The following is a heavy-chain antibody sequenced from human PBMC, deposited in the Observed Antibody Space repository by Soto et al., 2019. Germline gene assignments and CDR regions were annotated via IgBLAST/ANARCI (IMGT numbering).Heavy chain of an antibody. CDR3: ARHNPHIVVVPAASGYYYYMDV. D-gene: IGHD2-2*01. J-gene: IGHJ6*03. Sequence: GESLKISCKGSGYSFTSYWIGWVRQMPGKGLEWMGIIYPGDSDTRYSPSFQGQVTISADKSISTAYLQWSSLKASDTAMYYCARHNPHIVVVPAASGYYYYMDVWGKGTTVTVSS. CDR2: IYPGDSDT. CDR1: GYSFTSYW. V-gene: IGHV5-51*01.